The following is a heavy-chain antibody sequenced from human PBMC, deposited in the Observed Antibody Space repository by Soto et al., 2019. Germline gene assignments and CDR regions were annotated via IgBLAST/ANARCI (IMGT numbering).Heavy chain of an antibody. CDR3: ARDRGQDYYDSRDYFDY. D-gene: IGHD3-22*01. V-gene: IGHV1-69*13. CDR2: IIPIFGTA. CDR1: GGTFSSYA. J-gene: IGHJ4*02. Sequence: GASVKVSCKASGGTFSSYAISWVRRAPGQGLEWMGGIIPIFGTANYAQKFQGRVTITADESTSTAYMELSSLRSEDTAVYYCARDRGQDYYDSRDYFDYWGQGTLVTVSS.